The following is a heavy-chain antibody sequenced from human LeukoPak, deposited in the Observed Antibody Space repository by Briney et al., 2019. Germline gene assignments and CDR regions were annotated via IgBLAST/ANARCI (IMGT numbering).Heavy chain of an antibody. J-gene: IGHJ6*03. D-gene: IGHD5-12*01. CDR1: GFTLSTYA. V-gene: IGHV3-23*01. CDR3: AKDARRLARILGRETRYYYYYYMDV. Sequence: PGGSLRLSCAASGFTLSTYAMSWVRQTPGKGLEWVAATSSSDAGTYHADSVKGRFTISRDNSKNTLYLQMNSLRAEDTSVYYCAKDARRLARILGRETRYYYYYYMDVWGKGTTVTVSS. CDR2: TSSSDAGT.